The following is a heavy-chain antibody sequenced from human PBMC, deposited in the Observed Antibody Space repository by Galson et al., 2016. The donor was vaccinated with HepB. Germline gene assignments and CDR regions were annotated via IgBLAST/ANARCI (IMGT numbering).Heavy chain of an antibody. CDR2: ISSSGTTI. CDR3: ARDVTVAGTVLDY. J-gene: IGHJ4*02. D-gene: IGHD4-23*01. CDR1: GFTFSDYY. Sequence: SLRLSCAASGFTFSDYYMNWIRQAPGKGLEWVSYISSSGTTIYHTDSVKGRFTISRDNYKKTLYLQMNSLRGEDTAVYYCARDVTVAGTVLDYWGQGILVTVSS. V-gene: IGHV3-11*04.